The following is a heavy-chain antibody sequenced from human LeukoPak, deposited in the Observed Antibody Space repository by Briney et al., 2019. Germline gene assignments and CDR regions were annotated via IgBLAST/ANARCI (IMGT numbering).Heavy chain of an antibody. V-gene: IGHV4-39*01. D-gene: IGHD6-13*01. J-gene: IGHJ5*02. CDR2: IYYSGST. CDR1: GDSISSYY. CDR3: ARSSGYSSSGGLNWFDT. Sequence: SETLSLTCTVSGDSISSYYWGWIRQPPGKGLEWIGSIYYSGSTYYNPSLKSRVTISVDTSKNQFSLKLSSVTAADTAVYYCARSSGYSSSGGLNWFDTWGQGTLVTVSS.